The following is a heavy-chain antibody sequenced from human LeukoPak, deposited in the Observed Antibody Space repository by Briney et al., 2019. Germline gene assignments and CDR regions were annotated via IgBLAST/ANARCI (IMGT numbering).Heavy chain of an antibody. CDR3: ARDGVALY. CDR1: GFTFSSYA. D-gene: IGHD2-15*01. J-gene: IGHJ4*02. CDR2: ISGSGTNT. Sequence: GGSLRLSCAASGFTFSSYAMSWVRQAPGKGLEWVSSISGSGTNTDYADSVKGRFTISRDNSKNTVNVQMNSLRAEDTAVYFCARDGVALYWGQGTLVTVSS. V-gene: IGHV3-23*01.